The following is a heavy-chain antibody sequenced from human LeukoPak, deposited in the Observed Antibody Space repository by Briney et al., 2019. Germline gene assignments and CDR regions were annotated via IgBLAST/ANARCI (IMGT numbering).Heavy chain of an antibody. V-gene: IGHV6-1*01. CDR1: GDSVSSNSAA. D-gene: IGHD6-19*01. CDR3: ARRSGWYNWFDP. CDR2: TYFRSKWYN. Sequence: SQTLSLTCAISGDSVSSNSAAWNWISQPPSRGLELLGRTYFRSKWYNDYAVSVKSRITINPDTSKNQFSPQLNSVTPEDTAVYYCARRSGWYNWFDPWGQGTLVTVSS. J-gene: IGHJ5*02.